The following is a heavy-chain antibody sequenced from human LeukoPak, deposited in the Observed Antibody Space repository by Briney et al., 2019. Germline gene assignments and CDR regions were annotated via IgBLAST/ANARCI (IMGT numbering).Heavy chain of an antibody. D-gene: IGHD6-13*01. V-gene: IGHV4-59*01. J-gene: IGHJ6*03. CDR1: GGSISSYY. CDR2: IYYSGST. Sequence: PSETLSLTCTVSGGSISSYYWSWIRQPPGKGLEWIGYIYYSGSTYYNPSLKSRVTISVDTSKNQFSLKLSSVTAADTAVYYCARSYSSSWSYYYYYYMDVWGKGTTVTVSS. CDR3: ARSYSSSWSYYYYYYMDV.